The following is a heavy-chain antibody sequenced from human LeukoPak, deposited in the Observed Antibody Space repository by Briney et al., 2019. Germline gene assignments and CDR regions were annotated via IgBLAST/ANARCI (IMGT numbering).Heavy chain of an antibody. CDR3: ARARYEGAIDY. D-gene: IGHD1-26*01. CDR1: GGSISSSSYC. Sequence: SETLSLTCTVSGGSISSSSYCWGWIRQPPGKGLEWIGSIYYSGSTYYNPSLKSRVTISVDTSKNQFSLKLSSVTAADTAVYYCARARYEGAIDYWGQGTLVTVSS. CDR2: IYYSGST. V-gene: IGHV4-39*07. J-gene: IGHJ4*02.